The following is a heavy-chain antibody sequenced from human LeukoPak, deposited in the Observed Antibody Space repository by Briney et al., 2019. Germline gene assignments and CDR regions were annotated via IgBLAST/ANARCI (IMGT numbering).Heavy chain of an antibody. CDR2: ITRSSSYI. J-gene: IGHJ4*02. CDR1: GFTFSTYS. CDR3: ARQTIIYGDYSDY. D-gene: IGHD4/OR15-4a*01. Sequence: GGPLRLSCAASGFTFSTYSMNWVRQAPGKGLEWVSSITRSSSYIYYADSVKGRFTISRDNAKNSLYLQMNSLRAEDTAVYYCARQTIIYGDYSDYWGQGTLVTVSS. V-gene: IGHV3-21*01.